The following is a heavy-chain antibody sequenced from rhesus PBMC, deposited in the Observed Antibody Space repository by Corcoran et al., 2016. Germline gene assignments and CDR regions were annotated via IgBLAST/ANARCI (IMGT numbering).Heavy chain of an antibody. CDR2: IYGSGSST. CDR3: VRGATGTTFDY. D-gene: IGHD1-26*01. CDR1: GGSISSSS. J-gene: IGHJ4*01. V-gene: IGHV4-169*01. Sequence: QLQLQESGPGLVKPSETLSVTCAVSGGSISSSSWSWFRQAPGKGLEWIGYIYGSGSSTNYNPSLKSRVTLSVDTSKNQFSLKLSSVTAADTAVYYCVRGATGTTFDYWGQGVLVTVSS.